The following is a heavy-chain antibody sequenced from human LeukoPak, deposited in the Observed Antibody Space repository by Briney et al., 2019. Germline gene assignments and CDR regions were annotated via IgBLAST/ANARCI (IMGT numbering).Heavy chain of an antibody. V-gene: IGHV3-23*01. CDR3: ARHVPTGSSSAFDI. J-gene: IGHJ3*02. D-gene: IGHD3-9*01. CDR2: ISGGGGGT. CDR1: GFTFSSYA. Sequence: GGSLRLSCAASGFTFSSYAMSWVRQAPGKGLEWISGISGGGGGTYYAASVKGRFTISRDNSKNTLSLQMDSLRAEDTAIYYCARHVPTGSSSAFDIWGQGTMSTVSS.